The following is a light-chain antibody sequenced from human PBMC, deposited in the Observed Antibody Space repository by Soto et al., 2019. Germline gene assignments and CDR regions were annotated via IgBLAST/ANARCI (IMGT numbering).Light chain of an antibody. V-gene: IGLV1-40*01. CDR3: QSFDSGLGGLI. J-gene: IGLJ2*01. CDR2: RSS. Sequence: CAGSSSNIGAGYDVHWYRHFPGVAPKLLLFRSSHRPSGVPDRFSGFTSGTSASLAITGLQPDDEAVYYCQSFDSGLGGLIFGAGTQLTVL. CDR1: SSNIGAGYD.